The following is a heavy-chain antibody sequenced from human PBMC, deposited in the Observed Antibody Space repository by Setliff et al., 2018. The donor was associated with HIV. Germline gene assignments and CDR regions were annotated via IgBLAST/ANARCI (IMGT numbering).Heavy chain of an antibody. J-gene: IGHJ6*02. D-gene: IGHD6-19*01. CDR2: IYNSGTT. CDR1: GESFSGYY. CDR3: ARRPAGAVAGGYGMDV. V-gene: IGHV4-34*01. Sequence: SETLSLTCAVYGESFSGYYWSWIRQPPGKGLEWIGYIYNSGTTYYNPSLKSRVTISVDTSKNQFSLKLSSVTAADTAVNYCARRPAGAVAGGYGMDVWGQGTTVTVSS.